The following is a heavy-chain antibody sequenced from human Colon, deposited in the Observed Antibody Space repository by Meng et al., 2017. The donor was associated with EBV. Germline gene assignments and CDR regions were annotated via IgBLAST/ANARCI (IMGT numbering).Heavy chain of an antibody. Sequence: LQKSGPVLLPPYQTLSLTCTVSGGSMSSGKYYWSWIRQPPGKGLEWIGYIHHSGSAYYNPSLKSRVSISVDTSKNQFSLNLNSMTAADTAVYYCASFDHIPRRNYFDYWGQGTLVTVSS. CDR3: ASFDHIPRRNYFDY. CDR2: IHHSGSA. CDR1: GGSMSSGKYY. J-gene: IGHJ4*02. V-gene: IGHV4-30-4*01. D-gene: IGHD2-21*01.